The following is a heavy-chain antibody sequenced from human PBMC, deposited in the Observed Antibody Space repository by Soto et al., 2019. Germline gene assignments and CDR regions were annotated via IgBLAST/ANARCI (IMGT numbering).Heavy chain of an antibody. CDR3: ARAYYDSSGYSDYYGMDV. CDR1: GGTFSSYA. Sequence: SVKVSCKASGGTFSSYAISWVRRAPGQGLEWMGGIIPIFGTANYAQKFQGRVTITADESTSTAYMELSSLRSEDTAVYYCARAYYDSSGYSDYYGMDVWGQGTTVTVSS. V-gene: IGHV1-69*13. CDR2: IIPIFGTA. D-gene: IGHD3-22*01. J-gene: IGHJ6*02.